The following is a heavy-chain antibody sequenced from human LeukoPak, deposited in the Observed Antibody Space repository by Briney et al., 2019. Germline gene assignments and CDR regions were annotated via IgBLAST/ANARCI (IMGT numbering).Heavy chain of an antibody. J-gene: IGHJ4*02. Sequence: GGSLRLSCAASGFTFSIYGMHWVRQAPGKGLEWVAVIWSDGSNKYYADSVKGRFTISRDNSMNTLYLQMNSLRVEDTAVYYCARGLQGVDYWGQGTLVTVSS. CDR2: IWSDGSNK. CDR1: GFTFSIYG. D-gene: IGHD3-16*01. V-gene: IGHV3-33*01. CDR3: ARGLQGVDY.